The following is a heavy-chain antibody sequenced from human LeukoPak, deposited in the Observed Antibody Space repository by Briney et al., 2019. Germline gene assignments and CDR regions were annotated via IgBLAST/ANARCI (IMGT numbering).Heavy chain of an antibody. CDR3: ARGGRYAYFLDY. CDR2: IKSDGSST. CDR1: GFIFSDYW. Sequence: GGSLRLSCAASGFIFSDYWMHWVRQGPGKGLVWVSRIKSDGSSTSYAESVKGRFTISRDNAKNTVYVHMNSLRDENTAVYYCARGGRYAYFLDYWGQGTLVTVSS. J-gene: IGHJ4*02. V-gene: IGHV3-74*01. D-gene: IGHD3-16*01.